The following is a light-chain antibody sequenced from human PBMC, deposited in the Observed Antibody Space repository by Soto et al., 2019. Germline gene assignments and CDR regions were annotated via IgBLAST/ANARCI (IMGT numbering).Light chain of an antibody. V-gene: IGLV2-23*02. CDR3: CSYAGSSPFV. J-gene: IGLJ1*01. Sequence: QSVLTQPASVSGSPGQSITISCTGTSSDVGSYNLVSWYQQHPGKAPKLMIYEVSKRPSGFFNRFSGSKSGNTASLTISGLQAEDEANYYCCSYAGSSPFVFGTGTKVTVL. CDR1: SSDVGSYNL. CDR2: EVS.